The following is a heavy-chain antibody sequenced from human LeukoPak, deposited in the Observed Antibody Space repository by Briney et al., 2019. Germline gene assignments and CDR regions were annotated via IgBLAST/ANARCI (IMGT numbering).Heavy chain of an antibody. CDR1: GFAISAYS. Sequence: GGSLRLSCAVSGFAISAYSMHWVRQAPGKGLEWVSSISSSSSYIYYADSVKGRFTISRDNAKNSLYLQMNSLRAEDTAVYYCARGTTYGGATGFEYYFDYWGQGTLVTVSS. CDR3: ARGTTYGGATGFEYYFDY. J-gene: IGHJ4*02. D-gene: IGHD1-26*01. CDR2: ISSSSSYI. V-gene: IGHV3-21*01.